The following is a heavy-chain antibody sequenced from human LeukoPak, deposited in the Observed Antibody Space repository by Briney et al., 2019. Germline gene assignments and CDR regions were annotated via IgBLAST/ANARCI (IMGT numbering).Heavy chain of an antibody. CDR3: ARGVRLGLRVSPYNY. D-gene: IGHD3-16*01. CDR1: GYSFTAYY. V-gene: IGHV1-2*02. CDR2: INPNSGGT. Sequence: ASVKVSCKASGYSFTAYYMHWVRQAPGQGLEWMGWINPNSGGTNYAQKFQGRLTLTRDTSINTAYMELTRLRSDDTAVYYCARGVRLGLRVSPYNYWGQGTLVTVSS. J-gene: IGHJ4*02.